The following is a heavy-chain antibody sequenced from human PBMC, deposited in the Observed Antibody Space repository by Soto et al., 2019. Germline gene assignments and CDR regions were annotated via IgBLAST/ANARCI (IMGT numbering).Heavy chain of an antibody. Sequence: SETLSLTCTVSGGSISSSRYYWGWIRQPPGKGLEWIGSIYYSGSTYYNPSLKSRVTISVDTSKNQFSLKLSSVTAADTAVYYCASSSWNDAFDIWGQGTMVTVSS. CDR1: GGSISSSRYY. J-gene: IGHJ3*02. D-gene: IGHD6-13*01. V-gene: IGHV4-39*01. CDR3: ASSSWNDAFDI. CDR2: IYYSGST.